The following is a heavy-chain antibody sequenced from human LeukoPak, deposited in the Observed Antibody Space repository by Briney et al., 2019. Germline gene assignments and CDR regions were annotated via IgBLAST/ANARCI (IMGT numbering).Heavy chain of an antibody. Sequence: GGSLRLSCAASGFTFSSNSMNWVRQAPGKGLEWVSYISSSSTTIYYADSVKGRFTISRDNAKNSLYLQRNSLRDEDTAVYYCAREGLELLWGQGTLVTVSS. J-gene: IGHJ4*02. D-gene: IGHD1-7*01. CDR2: ISSSSTTI. CDR3: AREGLELL. V-gene: IGHV3-48*02. CDR1: GFTFSSNS.